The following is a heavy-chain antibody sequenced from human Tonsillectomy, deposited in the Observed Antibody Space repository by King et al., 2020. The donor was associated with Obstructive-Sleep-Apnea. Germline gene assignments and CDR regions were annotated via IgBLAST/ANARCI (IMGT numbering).Heavy chain of an antibody. CDR3: VHRGGLASNRPVYFDH. J-gene: IGHJ4*02. CDR1: GFTFSDYW. CDR2: IRQDGGEK. Sequence: VQLVESGGNLVQPGGSLRLSCEASGFTFSDYWMSWVRQAPGKGPEWVANIRQDGGEKNYLDSVRGRFPISRDNAKKSLYLQMNSRRAEDTAVYYCVHRGGLASNRPVYFDHWGLGALVTVSS. D-gene: IGHD1-14*01. V-gene: IGHV3-7*03.